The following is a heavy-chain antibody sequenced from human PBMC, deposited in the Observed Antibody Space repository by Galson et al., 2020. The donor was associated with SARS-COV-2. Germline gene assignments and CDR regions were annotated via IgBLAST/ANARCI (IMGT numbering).Heavy chain of an antibody. D-gene: IGHD2-8*01. CDR3: ARELRILTPRRDIVLMVYANYYYGMDV. CDR1: GFTFSSYW. V-gene: IGHV3-7*01. Sequence: GGSLRLSCAASGFTFSSYWMSWVRQAPGKGLEWVANIKQDGSEKYYVDSVKGRFTISRDNAKNSLYLQMNSLRAEDTAVYYCARELRILTPRRDIVLMVYANYYYGMDVWGQGTTVTVSS. J-gene: IGHJ6*02. CDR2: IKQDGSEK.